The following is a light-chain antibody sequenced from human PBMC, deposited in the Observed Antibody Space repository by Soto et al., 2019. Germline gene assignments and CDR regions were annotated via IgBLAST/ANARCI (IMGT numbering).Light chain of an antibody. CDR1: SSNIGRNT. V-gene: IGLV1-44*01. CDR3: AAWDESLNGWV. Sequence: QSVLTQPPSASGAPGQRVTISCSGNSSNIGRNTVHWYQQVPGTAPKLLIYSHNQRPSGVPDRFSGSKSGTSASLAIRGLQSEDEADYYCAAWDESLNGWVFGGGTKVTVL. CDR2: SHN. J-gene: IGLJ3*02.